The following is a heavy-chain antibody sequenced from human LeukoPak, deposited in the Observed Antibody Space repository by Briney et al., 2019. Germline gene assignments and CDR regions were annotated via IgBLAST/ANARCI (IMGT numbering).Heavy chain of an antibody. J-gene: IGHJ4*02. V-gene: IGHV3-21*06. D-gene: IGHD1-26*01. CDR3: ASSGSYRFDY. Sequence: GGSLRLSCAASGFTFSAYTINWVRQAPGKGLEWVSCIFSRSESILYADSVKGRFTISSDNAKNLLYLQMDSLRVEDTAMYYCASSGSYRFDYWGQGTLVTVSS. CDR2: IFSRSESI. CDR1: GFTFSAYT.